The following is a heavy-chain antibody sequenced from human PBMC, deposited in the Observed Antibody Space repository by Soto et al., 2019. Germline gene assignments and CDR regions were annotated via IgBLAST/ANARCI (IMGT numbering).Heavy chain of an antibody. D-gene: IGHD5-12*01. CDR3: AKGLVATDRGLFDY. CDR1: GFTFDDYA. CDR2: ISWNSGSI. Sequence: EVQLVESGGGLVQPGRSLRLSCAASGFTFDDYAMHWVRPAPGKGLEWVSGISWNSGSIGYADAVKGRFTTSRDNAKNTRYLQKNSLRAEDTALYYGAKGLVATDRGLFDYWGQGTLVTVSS. J-gene: IGHJ4*02. V-gene: IGHV3-9*01.